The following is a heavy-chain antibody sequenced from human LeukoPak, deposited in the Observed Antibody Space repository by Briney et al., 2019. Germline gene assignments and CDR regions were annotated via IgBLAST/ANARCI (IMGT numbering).Heavy chain of an antibody. CDR1: GFTFTDYY. CDR3: AREGNGLLSKDFDY. CDR2: IGPHSSAT. V-gene: IGHV1-2*02. Sequence: ASVKVSCKSSGFTFTDYYIYCVRQAPGQGLEWMGYIGPHSSATSSPQEFQGRVTMTRDTSLSTAYMELTRLTSDDTAVYYCAREGNGLLSKDFDYWGQGTLVTVSS. D-gene: IGHD2/OR15-2a*01. J-gene: IGHJ4*02.